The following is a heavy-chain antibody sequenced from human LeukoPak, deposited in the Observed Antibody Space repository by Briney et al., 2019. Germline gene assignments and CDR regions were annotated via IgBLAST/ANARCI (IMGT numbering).Heavy chain of an antibody. CDR1: GYTFSNYG. D-gene: IGHD3-3*01. J-gene: IGHJ5*02. CDR2: VSANDGST. Sequence: ASVKVSCKASGYTFSNYGVSWVRQAPGQGLEWMGWVSANDGSTDYAQKLQGRVTMTTDTSTSTAYMELRSLRSDDTAVYYCARDYDFWSGYYSRSGWFDPWGQGTLVTVSS. CDR3: ARDYDFWSGYYSRSGWFDP. V-gene: IGHV1-18*01.